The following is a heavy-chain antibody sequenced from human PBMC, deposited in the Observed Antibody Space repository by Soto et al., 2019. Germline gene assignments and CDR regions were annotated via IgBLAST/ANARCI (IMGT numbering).Heavy chain of an antibody. CDR1: VGSFSGYY. Sequence: SETLSLTCAVYVGSFSGYYWSWILQPPGKGLEWIGEINHSGSTNYNPSLKSRVTISVDTSKNQFSLKLSSVTAADTAVYYCARGRPYHENAFDIWGQGTMVTV. CDR2: INHSGST. D-gene: IGHD2-2*01. J-gene: IGHJ3*02. V-gene: IGHV4-34*01. CDR3: ARGRPYHENAFDI.